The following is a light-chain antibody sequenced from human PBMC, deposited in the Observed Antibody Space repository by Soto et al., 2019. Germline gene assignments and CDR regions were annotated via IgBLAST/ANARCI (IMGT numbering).Light chain of an antibody. J-gene: IGKJ1*01. Sequence: EIVMTQSPATLSVSPGGETTLSCRASQSVSRNLAWYQQKPGQAPSLLIFDASTRATGVPARFSGSGSGTEFTLTISSLQSEDFAVYYCQHYYYWPPGGTFGQGTKVEI. CDR2: DAS. CDR3: QHYYYWPPGGT. CDR1: QSVSRN. V-gene: IGKV3-15*01.